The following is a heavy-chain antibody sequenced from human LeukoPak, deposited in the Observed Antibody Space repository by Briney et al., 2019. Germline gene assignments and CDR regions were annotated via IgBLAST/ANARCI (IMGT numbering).Heavy chain of an antibody. D-gene: IGHD3-22*01. CDR1: GFTVSSNY. V-gene: IGHV3-66*01. J-gene: IGHJ4*02. CDR2: IYSGGST. CDR3: ARDGPPTSGSGYHFDY. Sequence: GGSLRLSCAASGFTVSSNYMSWVRQAPGKGLEWVSVIYSGGSTYYADSVKGRFTISRDNSKNTLYLQMNSLRAEDTAVYYCARDGPPTSGSGYHFDYWGQGTLVTVSS.